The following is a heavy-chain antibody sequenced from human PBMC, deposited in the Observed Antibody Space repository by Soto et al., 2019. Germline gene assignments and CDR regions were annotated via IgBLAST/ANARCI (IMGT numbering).Heavy chain of an antibody. CDR3: AKRSSSSTFDY. CDR1: GFTFSSYA. V-gene: IGHV3-23*01. J-gene: IGHJ4*02. CDR2: ISGSDDST. D-gene: IGHD6-6*01. Sequence: PGGSLRLSCAASGFTFSSYAMSWVRQAPGKGLEWVSVISGSDDSTYYADSVKGRFTTSRDNSKNTLYLQMNSLRAEDTAVYYCAKRSSSSTFDYWGQGTLVTVSS.